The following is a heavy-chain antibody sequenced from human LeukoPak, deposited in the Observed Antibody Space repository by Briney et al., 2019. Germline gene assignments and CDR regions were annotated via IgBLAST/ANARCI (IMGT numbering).Heavy chain of an antibody. CDR3: ARVGMLMVRGPSPFDY. J-gene: IGHJ4*02. Sequence: GASVKVSCKASGYTFTCYYMHWVRQAPGQGLEWMGWINPNSGGTNYAQKFQGRVTMTRDTSISTAYMELSRLRSDDTAVYYCARVGMLMVRGPSPFDYWGQGTLVTVSS. CDR2: INPNSGGT. D-gene: IGHD3-10*01. V-gene: IGHV1-2*02. CDR1: GYTFTCYY.